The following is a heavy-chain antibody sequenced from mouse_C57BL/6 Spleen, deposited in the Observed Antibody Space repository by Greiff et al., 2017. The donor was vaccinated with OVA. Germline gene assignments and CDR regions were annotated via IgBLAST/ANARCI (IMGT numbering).Heavy chain of an antibody. CDR1: GYTFTEYT. Sequence: QVQLQQSGAELVKPGASVKLSCTASGYTFTEYTIHWVKQRSGQGLEWIGRFYPGSGGIKYAEKFKGKATLTADKSSITVYMELSRLTSEDSAVYFCARHGDYVYDKGYWGQGTSVTVSS. CDR2: FYPGSGGI. CDR3: ARHGDYVYDKGY. V-gene: IGHV1-62-2*01. D-gene: IGHD2-4*01. J-gene: IGHJ4*01.